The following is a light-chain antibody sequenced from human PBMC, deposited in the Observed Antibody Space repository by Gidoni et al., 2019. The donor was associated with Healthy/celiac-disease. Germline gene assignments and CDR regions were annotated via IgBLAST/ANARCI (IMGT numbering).Light chain of an antibody. CDR2: AAS. CDR1: QSISSY. CDR3: QQSYSTPPLT. V-gene: IGKV1-39*01. Sequence: DIQITQSPSSLSASVGDRVTITCRASQSISSYLNWYQQKPGKAPKLLIYAASSLQSGVPSRFSGSGSGTDFTLTISSLQPEDVATYYCQQSYSTPPLTFXGXTKVEIK. J-gene: IGKJ4*01.